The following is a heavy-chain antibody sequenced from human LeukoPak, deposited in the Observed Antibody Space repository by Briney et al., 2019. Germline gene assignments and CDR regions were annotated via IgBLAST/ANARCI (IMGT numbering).Heavy chain of an antibody. CDR3: ARGAVEWLFDYDYYYMDV. V-gene: IGHV4-59*01. D-gene: IGHD3-3*01. CDR1: GDSISSYY. CDR2: VYYNGGT. J-gene: IGHJ6*03. Sequence: SETLSPTCSISGDSISSYYWNWLRQPPGKELEWIGYVYYNGGTNYNPSLKSRVTLSVDTSKNEFSLKLNSVTAADTALYYCARGAVEWLFDYDYYYMDVWGKGTTVIVSS.